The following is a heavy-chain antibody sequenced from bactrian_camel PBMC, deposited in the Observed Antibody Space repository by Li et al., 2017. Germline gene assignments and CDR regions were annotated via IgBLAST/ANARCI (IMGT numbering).Heavy chain of an antibody. CDR2: IETDGSR. CDR1: DFNFGPSG. CDR3: AAGGHTIATVLQFMRARSVYYH. V-gene: IGHV3S63*01. Sequence: VQLVESGGGSVQAGETLKLSCTISDFNFGPSGRGWFRQAPGKEREGVASIETDGSRHYADSVAGRFTISQDSAKTTVYLQMNNLTPEDTAIYYCAAGGHTIATVLQFMRARSVYYHWAQGTQVTVS. D-gene: IGHD4*01. J-gene: IGHJ4*01.